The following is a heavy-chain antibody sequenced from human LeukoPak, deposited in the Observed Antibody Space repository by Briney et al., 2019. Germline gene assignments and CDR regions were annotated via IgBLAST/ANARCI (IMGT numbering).Heavy chain of an antibody. J-gene: IGHJ4*02. Sequence: PGGSLRLSCATSGFSFSSYAMSWVRQAPGKGLEWVSAMSSSDDGRYYAASVRGRFTISRDTSRSTLYLQMNSLRAEDAAVYYCAKDVEYEWLRLPAAWGQGTLVTVSS. V-gene: IGHV3-23*01. D-gene: IGHD5-12*01. CDR2: MSSSDDGR. CDR3: AKDVEYEWLRLPAA. CDR1: GFSFSSYA.